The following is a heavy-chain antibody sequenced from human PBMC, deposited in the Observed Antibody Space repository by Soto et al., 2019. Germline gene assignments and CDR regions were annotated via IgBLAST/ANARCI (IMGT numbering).Heavy chain of an antibody. CDR2: IYWDDGK. Sequence: SGPTLVNPTQTLTLTCTFSGFSLSTSGVGVAWIRQPPGKALEWLALIYWDDGKRYSPSLKTRLNITKDTSKNQVVLTLTNVDPVDTATYYCAHRPPYDISTGYYTFDYWGQGSLVTVYS. V-gene: IGHV2-5*02. CDR1: GFSLSTSGVG. D-gene: IGHD3-9*01. CDR3: AHRPPYDISTGYYTFDY. J-gene: IGHJ4*02.